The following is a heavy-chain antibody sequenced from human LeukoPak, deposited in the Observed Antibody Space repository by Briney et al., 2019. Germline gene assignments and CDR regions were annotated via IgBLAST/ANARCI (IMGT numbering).Heavy chain of an antibody. CDR1: GSTFSLYW. V-gene: IGHV3-74*01. J-gene: IGHJ4*02. CDR2: LNSDGSIT. D-gene: IGHD2-21*02. Sequence: PGGSLRLSCAASGSTFSLYWMHWVRQTPGKGLVWVPRLNSDGSITSYADSVKGRFTISRDNAKNTLYLQMNSLRAEDTALYYCVREYCGGDCYTDFWGQGTLVTVSS. CDR3: VREYCGGDCYTDF.